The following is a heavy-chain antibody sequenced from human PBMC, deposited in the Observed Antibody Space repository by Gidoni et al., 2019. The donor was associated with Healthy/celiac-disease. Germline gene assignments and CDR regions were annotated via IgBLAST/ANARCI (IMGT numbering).Heavy chain of an antibody. D-gene: IGHD1-7*01. Sequence: QVQLVQSGAEVKKPGASVKVSCKASGSTFTGYYMHWVRQAPGQGLEWMGRINPNSGGTNYAKKFQGRVTMTRDTSISTAYMELSRLRSDDTAVYYCARSLELRLWPAKKTVFDPWGQGTLVTVSS. J-gene: IGHJ5*02. CDR1: GSTFTGYY. CDR3: ARSLELRLWPAKKTVFDP. V-gene: IGHV1-2*06. CDR2: INPNSGGT.